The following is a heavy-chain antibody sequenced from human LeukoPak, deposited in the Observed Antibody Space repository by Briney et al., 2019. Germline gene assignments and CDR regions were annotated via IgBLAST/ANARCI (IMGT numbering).Heavy chain of an antibody. CDR3: ARKRGPFDY. J-gene: IGHJ4*02. CDR2: IYYSGST. Sequence: PSETLSLTCTVSGGSISSSNYYWGWIRQPPGTGLEWIGNIYYSGSTYYNPSLESRVTISVDTSKNQFSLKLSSVTAADTAVYYCARKRGPFDYWGQGTLVTVSS. V-gene: IGHV4-39*07. CDR1: GGSISSSNYY.